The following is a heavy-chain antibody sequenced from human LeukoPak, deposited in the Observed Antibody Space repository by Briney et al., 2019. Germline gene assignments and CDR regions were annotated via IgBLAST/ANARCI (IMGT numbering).Heavy chain of an antibody. V-gene: IGHV1-69*13. CDR3: ARGVGYCSGGSCYWTFFDY. D-gene: IGHD2-15*01. CDR1: ARTFSSYA. J-gene: IGHJ4*02. CDR2: IIPIFGTA. Sequence: SVKVSCKASARTFSSYAISWVRQAPGQGLEWMGGIIPIFGTANYAQKFQGRVTITADESTSTAYMELSSLRSEDTAVYYCARGVGYCSGGSCYWTFFDYWGQGTLVTVSS.